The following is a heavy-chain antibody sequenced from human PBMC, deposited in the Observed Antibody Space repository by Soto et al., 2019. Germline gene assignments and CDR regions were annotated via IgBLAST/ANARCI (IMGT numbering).Heavy chain of an antibody. V-gene: IGHV1-18*01. CDR2: ISAYNGNT. Sequence: ASVKVSCKASGYTFTSYGISWVRQAPGQGLEWMGWISAYNGNTNYAQKLQGRVTMTTDTSTSTAYMELRSLRSDDTAVYYCARDHMVVRGVIKLINYYYYGMDVWGQGTTVTV. D-gene: IGHD3-10*01. J-gene: IGHJ6*02. CDR1: GYTFTSYG. CDR3: ARDHMVVRGVIKLINYYYYGMDV.